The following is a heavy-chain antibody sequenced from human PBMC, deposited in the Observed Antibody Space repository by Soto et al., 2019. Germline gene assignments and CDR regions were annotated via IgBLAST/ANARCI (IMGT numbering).Heavy chain of an antibody. CDR2: ISGSGGST. CDR3: AKVFYYYDSSGYYYFDY. Sequence: GGSLRLSXAASGFTFSSYAMSWVRQAPGKGLEWVSAISGSGGSTYYADSVKGRFTISRDNSKNTLYLQMSSLRAEDTAVYYCAKVFYYYDSSGYYYFDYWGQGTLVTVSS. CDR1: GFTFSSYA. J-gene: IGHJ4*02. V-gene: IGHV3-23*01. D-gene: IGHD3-22*01.